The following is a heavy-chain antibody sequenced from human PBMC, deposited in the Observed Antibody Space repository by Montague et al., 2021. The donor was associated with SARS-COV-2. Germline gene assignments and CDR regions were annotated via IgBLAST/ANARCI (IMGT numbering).Heavy chain of an antibody. CDR3: ARDRGYYDSSGYYYYYYMDV. D-gene: IGHD3-22*01. CDR2: ISYDGSNK. V-gene: IGHV3-30-3*01. J-gene: IGHJ6*03. Sequence: SLRLSCAASGFTFSSYAMHWVRQAPGKGLEWVAVISYDGSNKYYADSVKGQFTISRDNSKNTLYLQMNSLRAEDTAVYYCARDRGYYDSSGYYYYYYMDVWGKGTTVTVSS. CDR1: GFTFSSYA.